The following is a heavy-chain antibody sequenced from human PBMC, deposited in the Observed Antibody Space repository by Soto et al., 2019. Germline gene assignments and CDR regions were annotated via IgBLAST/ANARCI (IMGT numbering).Heavy chain of an antibody. Sequence: PGGSLRLSCAASGFTFSSYGMHWVRQAPGKGLEWVAVIWYDGSNKYYADSVKGRFTISRDNSKNTLYLQMNSLRAEDTAVYYCARDLAERYYYYMDVWGKGTTVTVSS. V-gene: IGHV3-33*01. J-gene: IGHJ6*03. D-gene: IGHD1-1*01. CDR1: GFTFSSYG. CDR2: IWYDGSNK. CDR3: ARDLAERYYYYMDV.